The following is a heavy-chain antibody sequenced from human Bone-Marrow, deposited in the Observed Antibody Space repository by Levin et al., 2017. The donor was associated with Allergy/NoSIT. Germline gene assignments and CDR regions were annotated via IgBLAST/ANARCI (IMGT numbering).Heavy chain of an antibody. CDR2: ISYDGSTE. CDR3: ARGIWFGEFPYYYYYGMDV. V-gene: IGHV3-30*04. Sequence: GESLKISFAASGFTFNRFILYWVRQSPGKGLEWVALISYDGSTEYHAESVKGRFTISRDNFNNTLFLQMNSLRSEDTAVYYCARGIWFGEFPYYYYYGMDVWGQGTTVTVSS. J-gene: IGHJ6*02. D-gene: IGHD3-10*01. CDR1: GFTFNRFI.